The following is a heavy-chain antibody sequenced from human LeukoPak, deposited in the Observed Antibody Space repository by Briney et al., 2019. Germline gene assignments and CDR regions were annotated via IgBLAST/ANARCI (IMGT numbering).Heavy chain of an antibody. D-gene: IGHD2-2*01. Sequence: SETLSLTCTVSGGSISSSSYYWGWIRQPPGKGLEWIGSIYYSGSTYYNPSLKSRVTISVDTSKNQFSLKLSSVTAADTAVYYCAREVPAARGSGGFNWFDPWGQGTLVTVSS. CDR3: AREVPAARGSGGFNWFDP. CDR2: IYYSGST. J-gene: IGHJ5*02. CDR1: GGSISSSSYY. V-gene: IGHV4-39*07.